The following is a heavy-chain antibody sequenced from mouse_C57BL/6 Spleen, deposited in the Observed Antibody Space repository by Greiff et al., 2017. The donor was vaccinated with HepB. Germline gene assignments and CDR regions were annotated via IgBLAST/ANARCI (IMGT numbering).Heavy chain of an antibody. Sequence: EVKLVESGGGLVKPGGSLKLSCAASGFTFSSYAMSWVRQTPEKRLEWVATISDGGSYTYYPDNVKGRFTISRDNAKNNLYLQMSHLKSEDTAMYYCARDPRGYFDVWGTGTTVTVSS. J-gene: IGHJ1*03. V-gene: IGHV5-4*01. CDR3: ARDPRGYFDV. CDR2: ISDGGSYT. CDR1: GFTFSSYA.